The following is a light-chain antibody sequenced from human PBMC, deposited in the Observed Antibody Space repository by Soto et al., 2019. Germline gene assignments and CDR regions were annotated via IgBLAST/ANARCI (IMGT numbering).Light chain of an antibody. CDR3: QHYYSSPLT. J-gene: IGKJ4*01. Sequence: EIVMTQSPATLSVSPGERATLFCRASQSVGSKLAWYQQKPGQPPKVVIYWASTRGSGVPDRFSGSGSGTDFTLTISSLQAEDVAVYYCQHYYSSPLTFGGGTKVEIK. V-gene: IGKV3-15*01. CDR1: QSVGSK. CDR2: WAS.